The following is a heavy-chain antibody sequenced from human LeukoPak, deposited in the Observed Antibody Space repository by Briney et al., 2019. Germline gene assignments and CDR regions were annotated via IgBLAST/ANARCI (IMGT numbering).Heavy chain of an antibody. J-gene: IGHJ4*02. CDR2: ISYDGSNK. Sequence: GSLRLSCAASGFTFSSYAMHWVRQAPGKGLEWVAVISYDGSNKYYADSVKGRFTISRDNSKNTLYLQMNSLRAEDTAVYYCARDQGSSRYFDYWGQGTLVTVSS. V-gene: IGHV3-30*04. D-gene: IGHD6-6*01. CDR3: ARDQGSSRYFDY. CDR1: GFTFSSYA.